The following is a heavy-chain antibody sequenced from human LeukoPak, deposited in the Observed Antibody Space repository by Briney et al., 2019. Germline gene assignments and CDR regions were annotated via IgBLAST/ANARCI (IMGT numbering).Heavy chain of an antibody. V-gene: IGHV4-4*07. D-gene: IGHD2-15*01. J-gene: IGHJ6*03. Sequence: PSETLSLTCTVSGGSISSYYWSWIRQPAGKGLEWIGRIYTSGSTNYNPSLKSRVTMSVDTSKNQFSLKLSSVTAADTAVYYCARAPGYCSGGSCYPPYYYYYYMDVWGKGTTVTISS. CDR2: IYTSGST. CDR1: GGSISSYY. CDR3: ARAPGYCSGGSCYPPYYYYYYMDV.